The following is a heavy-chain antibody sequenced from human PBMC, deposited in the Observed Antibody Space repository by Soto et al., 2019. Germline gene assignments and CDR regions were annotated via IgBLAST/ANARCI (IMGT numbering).Heavy chain of an antibody. J-gene: IGHJ4*02. CDR2: IRNKANGYTT. CDR3: VRGHNSFDH. Sequence: DVQLVESGGDLVQPGGSLRLSCTTSGFTFSDYYMDWVRQAPGKGLEWVGRIRNKANGYTTEYAASVRGRFTISRDDSKNSLFLQMNSLKIEDTAVYYCVRGHNSFDHWGQGTLVTVSS. V-gene: IGHV3-72*01. CDR1: GFTFSDYY.